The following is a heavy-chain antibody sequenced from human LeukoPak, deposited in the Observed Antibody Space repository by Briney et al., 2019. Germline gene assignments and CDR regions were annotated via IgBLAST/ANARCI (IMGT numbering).Heavy chain of an antibody. D-gene: IGHD6-13*01. J-gene: IGHJ4*02. CDR2: ISYDGSNK. V-gene: IGHV3-30*04. CDR1: GGTFSSYA. Sequence: SCKASGGTFSSYAMHWVRQAPGKGLEWVAVISYDGSNKYYADSVKGRFTISRDNSKNTLYLQMNSLRAEDTAVYYCARTAGYSSSWYSNVFGTYFVSGLDYWGQGTLVTVSS. CDR3: ARTAGYSSSWYSNVFGTYFVSGLDY.